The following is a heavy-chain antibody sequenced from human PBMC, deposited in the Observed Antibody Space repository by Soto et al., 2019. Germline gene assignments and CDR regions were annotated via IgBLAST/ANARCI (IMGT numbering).Heavy chain of an antibody. CDR3: ARDHLEMATILAFDY. Sequence: LRLSCAVSGFTFSSYGMHWVRQAPGKGLEWAAVIWYDGSNKYYADSVKGRFTISRDNSKNTLYLQMNSLRAEDTAVYYCARDHLEMATILAFDYWGQGTLVTVSS. CDR1: GFTFSSYG. V-gene: IGHV3-33*01. J-gene: IGHJ4*02. CDR2: IWYDGSNK. D-gene: IGHD5-12*01.